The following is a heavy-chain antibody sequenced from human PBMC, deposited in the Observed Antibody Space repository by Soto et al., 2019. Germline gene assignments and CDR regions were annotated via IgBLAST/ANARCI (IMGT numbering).Heavy chain of an antibody. D-gene: IGHD2-2*01. J-gene: IGHJ4*02. CDR3: ARDLVVQTTTGGVDF. Sequence: QVQLVQSGAEVKTPGASVKDSCKASGYTFTSYGVSWVRQDPGQGLEWMGWISGYNGNTNYAQKFQDRVAMTTDTSTNTAYMELRSLRSVDTAGYYCARDLVVQTTTGGVDFWGQGTLVTVSS. CDR1: GYTFTSYG. CDR2: ISGYNGNT. V-gene: IGHV1-18*01.